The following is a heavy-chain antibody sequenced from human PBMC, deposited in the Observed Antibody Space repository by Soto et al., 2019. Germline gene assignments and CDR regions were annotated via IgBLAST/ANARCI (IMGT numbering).Heavy chain of an antibody. CDR1: GGSISSYY. V-gene: IGHV4-59*01. CDR2: IYYSGST. D-gene: IGHD3-22*01. J-gene: IGHJ2*01. CDR3: ARNYYDSSGYPNWYFDL. Sequence: QVQLQESGPGLVKPSETLSLTCTVSGGSISSYYWSWIRQPPGKGLEWIGYIYYSGSTNYNPSLKSRVPISVDTSKNQFSLKLSSVTAADTAVYYCARNYYDSSGYPNWYFDLWGRGTLVTVSS.